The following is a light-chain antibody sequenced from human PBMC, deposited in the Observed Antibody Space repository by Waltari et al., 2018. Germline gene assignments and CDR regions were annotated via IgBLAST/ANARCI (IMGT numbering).Light chain of an antibody. J-gene: IGLJ1*01. CDR2: DVS. CDR3: SSYTSSNSYV. CDR1: SSDVGGYNY. Sequence: QSALTQPASVSGSPGQSLTISCTGTSSDVGGYNYVSWYQQHPGKGPKLMTYDVSNRPSGVPNRFSGSKSGNTASLTISGLQAEDEADYYCSSYTSSNSYVFGTGTKVTVL. V-gene: IGLV2-14*03.